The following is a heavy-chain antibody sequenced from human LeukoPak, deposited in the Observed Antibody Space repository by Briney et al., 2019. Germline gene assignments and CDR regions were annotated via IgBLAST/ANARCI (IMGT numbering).Heavy chain of an antibody. D-gene: IGHD1-1*01. CDR2: ISSSSSYI. CDR3: ASDSLDGGATDY. CDR1: GFTFSSYS. V-gene: IGHV3-21*01. J-gene: IGHJ4*02. Sequence: GGSLRLSCAASGFTFSSYSMNWVRQAPGKGLEWVSSISSSSSYIYYADSVKGRFTISRDNAKNSLYLQMNSLRAEDTAVYYCASDSLDGGATDYWGQGTLVTVSS.